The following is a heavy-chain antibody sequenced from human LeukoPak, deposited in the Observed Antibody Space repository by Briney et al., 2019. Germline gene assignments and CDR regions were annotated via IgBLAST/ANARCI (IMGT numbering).Heavy chain of an antibody. Sequence: GGSLRLFCAASGFTFRSYWMHWVRHAPGKGLVWVSRISPDGTSKSYADSVKGRFTIFRDNAKNTLSLQMNSLRAEDTGLYYCARADGSHYGLKDYWGQGTLVTVSS. CDR2: ISPDGTSK. V-gene: IGHV3-74*01. CDR1: GFTFRSYW. CDR3: ARADGSHYGLKDY. D-gene: IGHD1-26*01. J-gene: IGHJ4*02.